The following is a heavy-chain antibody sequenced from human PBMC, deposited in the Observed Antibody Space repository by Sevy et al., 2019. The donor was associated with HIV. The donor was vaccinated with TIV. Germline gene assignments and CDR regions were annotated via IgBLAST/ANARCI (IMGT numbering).Heavy chain of an antibody. J-gene: IGHJ4*02. Sequence: SETLSLTCTVSGDSIISSRWWSWFRQSPGKGLEWIGDMYHRGTTNYSPSLKNRVIMSVDKSKNQFYLKLTSVTAADTAVYYCAAAAGTDILGYYFDSWGQGIPVTVSS. CDR2: MYHRGTT. D-gene: IGHD6-25*01. V-gene: IGHV4-4*02. CDR3: AAAAGTDILGYYFDS. CDR1: GDSIISSRW.